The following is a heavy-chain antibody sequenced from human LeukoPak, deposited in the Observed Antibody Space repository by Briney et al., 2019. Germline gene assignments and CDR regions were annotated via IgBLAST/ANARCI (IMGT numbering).Heavy chain of an antibody. V-gene: IGHV1-69*05. CDR2: IIPIFGTA. Sequence: SVKVSCKASGGTFSSYAISWVRQAPGQGLEWMGGIIPIFGTANYAQKFQGRVTITTDESTSTAYMELSSLRSEDTAVYYCASGQAQPMAVFDYWGQGTLVTVSS. CDR3: ASGQAQPMAVFDY. CDR1: GGTFSSYA. D-gene: IGHD6-19*01. J-gene: IGHJ4*02.